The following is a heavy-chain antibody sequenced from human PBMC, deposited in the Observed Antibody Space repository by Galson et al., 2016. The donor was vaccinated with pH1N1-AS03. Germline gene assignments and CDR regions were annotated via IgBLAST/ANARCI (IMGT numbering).Heavy chain of an antibody. D-gene: IGHD6-13*01. Sequence: LSLTCTVSGGSLTDYQWSWIRQSPGKGLEWIGEISHSGITDYNPSLKSRVSISVDTSKDQFSLNLSSMAAADAAVYYCARGNPFLGSSWYEDSWGQGTLVIVSS. CDR1: GGSLTDYQ. J-gene: IGHJ4*02. V-gene: IGHV4-34*01. CDR2: ISHSGIT. CDR3: ARGNPFLGSSWYEDS.